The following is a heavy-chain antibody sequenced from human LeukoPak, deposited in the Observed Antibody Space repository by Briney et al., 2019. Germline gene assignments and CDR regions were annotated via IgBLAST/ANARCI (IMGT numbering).Heavy chain of an antibody. J-gene: IGHJ4*02. D-gene: IGHD1-26*01. V-gene: IGHV4-34*01. CDR1: GGSLNNYY. CDR3: AREFSGTYYADY. CDR2: ANVRGTA. Sequence: SETLSLTCAVSGGSLNNYYWGWNRQSPGKGLEWIGDANVRGTANYNPTLKSRATISIDTSKNQFSLQLTSVTAADTALYYCAREFSGTYYADYWGQGTLVTVSS.